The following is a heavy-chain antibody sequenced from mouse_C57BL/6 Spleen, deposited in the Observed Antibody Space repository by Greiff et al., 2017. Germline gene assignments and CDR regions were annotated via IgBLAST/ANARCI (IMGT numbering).Heavy chain of an antibody. J-gene: IGHJ3*01. CDR1: GYSITSGYY. CDR2: ISYDGSN. Sequence: EVKLMESGPGLVKPSQSLSLTCSVTGYSITSGYYWNWIRQFPGNKLEWMGYISYDGSNNYNPSLKNRISITRDTSKNQFFLKLNSVTTEDTATYYCARNGDYDSFFAYWGQGTLVTVSA. V-gene: IGHV3-6*01. D-gene: IGHD2-4*01. CDR3: ARNGDYDSFFAY.